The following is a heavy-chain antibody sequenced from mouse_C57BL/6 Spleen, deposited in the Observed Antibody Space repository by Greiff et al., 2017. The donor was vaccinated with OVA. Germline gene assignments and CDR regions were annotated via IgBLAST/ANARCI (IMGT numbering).Heavy chain of an antibody. V-gene: IGHV1-55*01. CDR1: GYTFTSYW. CDR3: ARQDSKKGAWFAY. CDR2: IYPGSGST. Sequence: QVQLQQPGAELVKPGASVKMSCKASGYTFTSYWITWVKQRPGQGLEWIGDIYPGSGSTNYNEKFKSKATLTVDTSSSTAYMQLSSLTSEDSAVYYCARQDSKKGAWFAYWGQGTLVTVS. J-gene: IGHJ3*01. D-gene: IGHD2-5*01.